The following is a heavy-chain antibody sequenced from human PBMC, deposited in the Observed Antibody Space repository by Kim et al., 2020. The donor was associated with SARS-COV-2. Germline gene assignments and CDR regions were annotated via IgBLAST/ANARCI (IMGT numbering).Heavy chain of an antibody. CDR3: AKAGDFSIRRPDP. CDR2: INTNSGNP. V-gene: IGHV7-4-1*02. Sequence: ASVKVSCKASGYTFTSYPIHWIRQAPGQGPEWMGWINTNSGNPTYAQGFRARFVFSLATSVSTAYLQISSLKSEDTAVYYCAKAGDFSIRRPDPWGQGTL. D-gene: IGHD7-27*01. CDR1: GYTFTSYP. J-gene: IGHJ5*02.